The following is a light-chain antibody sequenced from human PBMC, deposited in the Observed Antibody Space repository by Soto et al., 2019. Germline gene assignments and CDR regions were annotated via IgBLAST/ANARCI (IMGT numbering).Light chain of an antibody. V-gene: IGLV2-14*01. CDR2: EVS. J-gene: IGLJ2*01. CDR1: SSDIGHYNY. Sequence: SALTQPASVSGSPGQSITISCTGTSSDIGHYNYVSWYQQHPGKAPKLMIYEVSNRPSGVSNRFSGSKSGNTASLTISGLQAEDEADYYCSSYTTSSTLEIGGGTQLTVL. CDR3: SSYTTSSTLE.